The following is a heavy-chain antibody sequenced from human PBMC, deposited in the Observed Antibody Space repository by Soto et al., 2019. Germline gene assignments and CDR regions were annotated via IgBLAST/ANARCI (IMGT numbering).Heavy chain of an antibody. CDR3: ARVYYDFWSGYYPYYFDY. V-gene: IGHV4-30-4*01. CDR1: GGTINSGDYF. Sequence: LSLTCSVSGGTINSGDYFWSWIRQPPGKGLEWIGSIFYTGSTYYSPSLKSRVTISVDTSKNQFSLKLSSVTAADTAVYYCARVYYDFWSGYYPYYFDYWGQGTLVTVSS. J-gene: IGHJ4*02. D-gene: IGHD3-3*01. CDR2: IFYTGST.